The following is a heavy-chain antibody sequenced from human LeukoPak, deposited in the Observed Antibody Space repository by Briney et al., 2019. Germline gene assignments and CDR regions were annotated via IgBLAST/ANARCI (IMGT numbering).Heavy chain of an antibody. Sequence: GGSLRLSCAASGYTFSTYSMNWVRQAPGKGLEWVPSISSSSSFIYYADSVKGRFTMSRDNAKNSVYLQMNSLRAEDTAVYYCASGSGSYRTPYYYMDVWGTGTTVTVSS. CDR1: GYTFSTYS. CDR3: ASGSGSYRTPYYYMDV. J-gene: IGHJ6*03. D-gene: IGHD3-10*01. CDR2: ISSSSSFI. V-gene: IGHV3-21*04.